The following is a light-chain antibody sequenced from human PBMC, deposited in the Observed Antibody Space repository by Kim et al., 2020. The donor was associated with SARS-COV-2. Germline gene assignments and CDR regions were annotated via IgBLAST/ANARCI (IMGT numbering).Light chain of an antibody. J-gene: IGKJ4*01. CDR3: QQYNSYPLT. Sequence: ASVGDRVTIACRASQSISSWLAWYQQKPGKAPKLLIYKASSLESGVPSRFSGSGSGTEFTLTISSLQPDDFATYYCQQYNSYPLTFGGGTKVDIK. V-gene: IGKV1-5*03. CDR1: QSISSW. CDR2: KAS.